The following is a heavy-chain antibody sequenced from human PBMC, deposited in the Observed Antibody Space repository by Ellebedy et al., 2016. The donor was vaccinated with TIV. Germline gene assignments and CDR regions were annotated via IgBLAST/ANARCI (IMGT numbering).Heavy chain of an antibody. J-gene: IGHJ4*02. V-gene: IGHV4-34*01. D-gene: IGHD1-26*01. Sequence: SETLSLXXAVSGGSLSGYYWTWIRQLPGKGLEWIGKINHSGTTDYNPSLRSRVTMSVDTSQNQFSLKLTSVTSADTAIYYCTRDRVGTTDVWGQGTLVTVSS. CDR1: GGSLSGYY. CDR3: TRDRVGTTDV. CDR2: INHSGTT.